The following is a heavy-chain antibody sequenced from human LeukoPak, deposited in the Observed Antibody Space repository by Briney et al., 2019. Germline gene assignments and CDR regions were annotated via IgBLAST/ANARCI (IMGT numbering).Heavy chain of an antibody. D-gene: IGHD3-3*01. CDR2: INHSGST. CDR1: GGSFSGYY. Sequence: PSETLSLTCAVYGGSFSGYYWSWIRQPPGKGLEWIGEINHSGSTNYNPSLKSRVTISVDTSKNQFSLKLSSVTAADTAVYYCARGKLYDFWSGYYNTVYYFDYWGQGTLVTVSS. J-gene: IGHJ4*02. V-gene: IGHV4-34*01. CDR3: ARGKLYDFWSGYYNTVYYFDY.